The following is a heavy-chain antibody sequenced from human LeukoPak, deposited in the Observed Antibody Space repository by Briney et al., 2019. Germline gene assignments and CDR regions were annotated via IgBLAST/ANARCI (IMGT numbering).Heavy chain of an antibody. CDR3: ASARTAAGTPFPFDY. Sequence: GGSLRLSCAASGFTVSSNYMSWVRQAPGKGLEWVSVIYSGGSTYYADSVKGRFTISRDNSKNTLYLQMNSLRAEDTAVYYCASARTAAGTPFPFDYWGQGTLVTVSS. CDR1: GFTVSSNY. J-gene: IGHJ4*02. V-gene: IGHV3-53*01. CDR2: IYSGGST. D-gene: IGHD6-13*01.